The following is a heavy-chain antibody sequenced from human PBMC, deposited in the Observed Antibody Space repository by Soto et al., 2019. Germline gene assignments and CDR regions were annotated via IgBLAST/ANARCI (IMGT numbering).Heavy chain of an antibody. J-gene: IGHJ4*02. CDR1: GGNIRSYG. CDR3: GRGDAYSFDY. D-gene: IGHD3-16*01. Sequence: SETQSLTCTVSGGNIRSYGWSWIRQPPGKGLEWIGYIYYSGSTNYNPSLKSRVTISVDTSKNRFSLKLSSVTAADTAVYYCGRGDAYSFDYWGQGPLVPVPS. V-gene: IGHV4-59*01. CDR2: IYYSGST.